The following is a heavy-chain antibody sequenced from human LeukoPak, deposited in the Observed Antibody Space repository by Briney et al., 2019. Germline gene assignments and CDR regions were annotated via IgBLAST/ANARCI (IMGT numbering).Heavy chain of an antibody. Sequence: AAVKVSCKASGGTFGSYAISWVRQAPGQGLEWMGGIIPIFGTANYAQKFQGRVTITADESTSTAYMELSSLRSEDTAVYYCARDKYSGSYYVSDFDYWGQGTLVTVSS. CDR2: IIPIFGTA. CDR3: ARDKYSGSYYVSDFDY. V-gene: IGHV1-69*13. CDR1: GGTFGSYA. J-gene: IGHJ4*02. D-gene: IGHD1-26*01.